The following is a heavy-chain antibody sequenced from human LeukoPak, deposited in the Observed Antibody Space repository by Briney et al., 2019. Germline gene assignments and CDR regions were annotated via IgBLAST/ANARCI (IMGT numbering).Heavy chain of an antibody. CDR2: ISGIGVAT. CDR1: GFTFGSYA. D-gene: IGHD1-14*01. Sequence: QTGGSLRLSCAASGFTFGSYAMTWVRQAPGKGLEWVSVISGIGVATYYADSVKGRFTISRDNSKNTLYLQMNSLRAEDTAVFYCARNQRRLDYWGQGTLVTVSS. J-gene: IGHJ4*02. V-gene: IGHV3-23*01. CDR3: ARNQRRLDY.